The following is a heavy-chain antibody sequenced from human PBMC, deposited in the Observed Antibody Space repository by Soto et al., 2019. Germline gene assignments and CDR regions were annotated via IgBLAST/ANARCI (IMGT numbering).Heavy chain of an antibody. V-gene: IGHV3-23*01. J-gene: IGHJ4*02. CDR3: AKYPHYYDSSGYYLDY. Sequence: EVQLLESGGGLVQPGGSLRLSCAASGFTFSSYAMSWVRQAPGKGLEWVSAISGSGGSTYYADSVKGRFTISRDNSKNTLYLQMNRLRADDTAVYYCAKYPHYYDSSGYYLDYWGQGTLVTVSS. D-gene: IGHD3-22*01. CDR1: GFTFSSYA. CDR2: ISGSGGST.